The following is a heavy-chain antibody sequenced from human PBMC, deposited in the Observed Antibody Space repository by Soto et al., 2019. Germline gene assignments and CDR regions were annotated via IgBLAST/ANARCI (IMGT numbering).Heavy chain of an antibody. CDR1: GFTFSKYG. J-gene: IGHJ4*02. Sequence: LRLSCAGSGFTFSKYGMHWVRQAPGKGLEWGALIWNDGIRKVYVDSVKGRFTIFRDNSKNTLDLQMNNLRDEDTAVYYCAKARLAGYSSRWYFDYWGQGTLPTVFS. CDR3: AKARLAGYSSRWYFDY. CDR2: IWNDGIRK. D-gene: IGHD6-13*01. V-gene: IGHV3-33*03.